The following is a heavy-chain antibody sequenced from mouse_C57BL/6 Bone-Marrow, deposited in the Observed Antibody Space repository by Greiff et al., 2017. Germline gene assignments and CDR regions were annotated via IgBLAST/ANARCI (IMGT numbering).Heavy chain of an antibody. CDR3: ARDTTVGYFDY. D-gene: IGHD1-1*01. CDR2: IHPNSGST. CDR1: GYTFTSYW. V-gene: IGHV1-64*01. J-gene: IGHJ2*01. Sequence: QVQLKQPGAELVKPGASVKLSCKASGYTFTSYWMHWVKQRPGQGLEWIGMIHPNSGSTNYNEKFKSKATLTVDKSSSTAYMQLSSLTSEYSAVYYCARDTTVGYFDYWGQGTTLTVSS.